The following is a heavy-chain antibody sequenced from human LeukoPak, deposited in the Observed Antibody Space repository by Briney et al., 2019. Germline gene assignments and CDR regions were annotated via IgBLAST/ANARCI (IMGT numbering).Heavy chain of an antibody. Sequence: PGGSLRLSCAASGFTFSSYGMHWVRQAPGKGLEWVAVISYDGSNKYYADSVKGRFTISRDNSKNTLYLQMNSLRAEDTAVYYCAKDGDGYGDPLDYWGQGTLVTVSS. J-gene: IGHJ4*02. CDR2: ISYDGSNK. V-gene: IGHV3-30*18. CDR3: AKDGDGYGDPLDY. CDR1: GFTFSSYG. D-gene: IGHD4-17*01.